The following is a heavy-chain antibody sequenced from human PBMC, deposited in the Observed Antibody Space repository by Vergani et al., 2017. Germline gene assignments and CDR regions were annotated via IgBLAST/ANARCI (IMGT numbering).Heavy chain of an antibody. D-gene: IGHD4-23*01. V-gene: IGHV4-34*01. Sequence: QVQLQQWGAGLLKPSETLSLTCAVYGGSFSGYYWSWIRQPPGKGLEWIGEINHRGSTNYNPSLKSRVTISVDTSKNQFSLKLSSGTAADPAVYYCARHSTVVTPIGGFDPWGQGTLVTVSS. J-gene: IGHJ5*02. CDR3: ARHSTVVTPIGGFDP. CDR2: INHRGST. CDR1: GGSFSGYY.